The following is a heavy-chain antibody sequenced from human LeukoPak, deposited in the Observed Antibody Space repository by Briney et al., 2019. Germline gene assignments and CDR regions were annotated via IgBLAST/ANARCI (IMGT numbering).Heavy chain of an antibody. Sequence: SETLSLTCTVSGGSISSSSYYWGWIRQPPGKGLEWIGYIYYSGSTNYNPSLKSRVTISVDTSKNQFSLKLSSVTAADTAVYYCASFTPGAFEIWGQGTMVTVSS. CDR1: GGSISSSSYY. J-gene: IGHJ3*02. V-gene: IGHV4-61*05. CDR2: IYYSGST. CDR3: ASFTPGAFEI. D-gene: IGHD3-10*01.